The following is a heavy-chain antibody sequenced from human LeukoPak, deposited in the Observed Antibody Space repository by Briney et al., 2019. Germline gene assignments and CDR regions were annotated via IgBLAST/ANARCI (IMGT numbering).Heavy chain of an antibody. J-gene: IGHJ4*02. CDR2: IYYSGST. CDR3: ARPTDYDSLDY. V-gene: IGHV4-59*02. D-gene: IGHD3-16*01. Sequence: TSETLSLTCTVSGGSVSSYYWSWIRQPPGKGLEWIGYIYYSGSTNYNPSLKSRVTISVDTSKNQFSLKLSSVTAADTAVYYCARPTDYDSLDYWGQGTLVTVSS. CDR1: GGSVSSYY.